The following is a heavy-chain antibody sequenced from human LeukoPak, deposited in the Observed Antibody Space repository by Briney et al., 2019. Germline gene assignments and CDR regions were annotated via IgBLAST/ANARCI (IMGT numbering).Heavy chain of an antibody. V-gene: IGHV4-59*08. D-gene: IGHD4-17*01. CDR2: ISYGGST. J-gene: IGHJ5*01. CDR3: AKRIIEARENGDSNWLDP. CDR1: GGSFSGYY. Sequence: PSETLSLTCAVYGGSFSGYYWSWIRQPPGRGLEWIGRISYGGSTNYNPSLKSRVIISRDTSKNQFSLELTSVTAADTAIYYCAKRIIEARENGDSNWLDPWGQGTLVTVSS.